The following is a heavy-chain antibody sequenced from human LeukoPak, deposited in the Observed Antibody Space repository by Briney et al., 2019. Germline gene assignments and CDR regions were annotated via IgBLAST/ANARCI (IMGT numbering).Heavy chain of an antibody. V-gene: IGHV4-34*12. J-gene: IGHJ5*02. CDR2: IIHSGST. CDR3: VRQDYYDSSGHNWFDP. CDR1: GGSFSGYF. Sequence: SETLSLTCAVYGGSFSGYFWTWIRQPPGKGLEWIGEIIHSGSTNYNPSLKSRVTISIDTSKKQFSLKLNSVTAADTAVYYCVRQDYYDSSGHNWFDPWGLGTLVTVSS. D-gene: IGHD3-22*01.